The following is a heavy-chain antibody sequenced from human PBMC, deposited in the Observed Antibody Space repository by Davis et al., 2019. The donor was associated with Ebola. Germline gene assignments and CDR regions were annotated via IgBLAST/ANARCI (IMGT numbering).Heavy chain of an antibody. CDR2: IIPIFGTA. J-gene: IGHJ4*02. CDR3: ASNYDSSGPIDY. D-gene: IGHD3-22*01. Sequence: SVKVSCKASGGTFSSYAISWVRQAPGQGLEWMGGIIPIFGTANYAQKFQGRVTITADESTSTAYMELSSLRSEDTAVYYCASNYDSSGPIDYWGQGTLVTVSS. CDR1: GGTFSSYA. V-gene: IGHV1-69*13.